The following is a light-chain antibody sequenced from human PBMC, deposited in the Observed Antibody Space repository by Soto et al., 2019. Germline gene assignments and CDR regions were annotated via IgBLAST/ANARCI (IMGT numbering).Light chain of an antibody. V-gene: IGKV1-5*01. CDR3: QQYNSYSPWT. CDR1: QTISGY. Sequence: IQLTQSPSSLSASVGDGFTITCRASQTISGYLNWYQQKPGKAPELLIYAASYLGNGVPSRFSGSGSGTEFTLTISSLQPDDFATYYCQQYNSYSPWTFGQGTKVDIK. CDR2: AAS. J-gene: IGKJ1*01.